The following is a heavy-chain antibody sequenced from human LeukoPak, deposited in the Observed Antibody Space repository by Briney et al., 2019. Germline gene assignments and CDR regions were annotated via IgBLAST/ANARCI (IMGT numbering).Heavy chain of an antibody. CDR2: INYSGNT. V-gene: IGHV4-39*07. Sequence: SETLSLTCAASGGSISSSSYYWGWVRQPPGKGLEWIGTINYSGNTYYNPSLKSRVTISVDTSKNQFSLKLSSVTAADTAVYYCARDPRREAYCGGDCSPADAFDIWGQGTIVTVSS. J-gene: IGHJ3*02. CDR3: ARDPRREAYCGGDCSPADAFDI. D-gene: IGHD2-21*02. CDR1: GGSISSSSYY.